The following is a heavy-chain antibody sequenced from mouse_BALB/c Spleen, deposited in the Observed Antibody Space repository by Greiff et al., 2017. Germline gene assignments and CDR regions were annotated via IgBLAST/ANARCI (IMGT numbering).Heavy chain of an antibody. D-gene: IGHD2-14*01. J-gene: IGHJ4*01. V-gene: IGHV5-9-4*01. CDR3: AREGGVRRAMDY. CDR2: ISSGGSYT. Sequence: DVKLVESGGGLVKPGGSLKLSCAASGFTFSSYAMSWVRQSPEKRLEWVAEISSGGSYTYYPDTVTGRFTISRDNAKNTLYLEMSSLRSEDTAMYYCAREGGVRRAMDYWGQGTSGTVSS. CDR1: GFTFSSYA.